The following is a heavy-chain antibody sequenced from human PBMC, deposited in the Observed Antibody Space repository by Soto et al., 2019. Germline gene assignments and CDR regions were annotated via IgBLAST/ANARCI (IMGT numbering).Heavy chain of an antibody. V-gene: IGHV3-23*01. CDR1: GFTFINYA. D-gene: IGHD1-26*01. CDR3: AKGGPDDY. J-gene: IGHJ4*02. CDR2: IIGRGDDT. Sequence: PGGSLRLSCAVSGFTFINYAISWVRQAPGKGLEWVSSIIGRGDDTYYADSVKGRFTISRDQSKNTLYLQINNLRAEDTAVYYCAKGGPDDYWGQGALVTVSS.